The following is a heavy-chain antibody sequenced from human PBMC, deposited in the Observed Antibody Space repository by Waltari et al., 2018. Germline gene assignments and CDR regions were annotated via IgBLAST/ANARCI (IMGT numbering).Heavy chain of an antibody. Sequence: QVQLQQWGAGLLKPSETLSLTCAVYGGSFSGYYWSWIRQRPWKGLEWIGEINQSGSTNYNPSLKSRVTISVDTSKNQFSLKLSSVTAADTAVYYCARGGRGVIITFNYYGMDVWGQGTTVTVSS. J-gene: IGHJ6*02. CDR1: GGSFSGYY. CDR2: INQSGST. D-gene: IGHD3-10*01. V-gene: IGHV4-34*01. CDR3: ARGGRGVIITFNYYGMDV.